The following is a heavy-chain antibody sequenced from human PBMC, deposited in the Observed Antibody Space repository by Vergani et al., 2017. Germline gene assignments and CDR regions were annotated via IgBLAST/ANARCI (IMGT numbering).Heavy chain of an antibody. D-gene: IGHD1-26*01. CDR1: GDSISSGNYY. V-gene: IGHV4-61*02. CDR2: IYSSGST. J-gene: IGHJ3*02. CDR3: ARGTFLHAFDN. Sequence: QVQLQESGPGLLKPSQTLSLTCSVAGDSISSGNYYWNGIRQPAGKGLEWMGRIYSSGSTSYNPSIKSLITMSLDTSKNQFSLSLSSVTAADTAVYYCARGTFLHAFDNWGQGTVVTVSS.